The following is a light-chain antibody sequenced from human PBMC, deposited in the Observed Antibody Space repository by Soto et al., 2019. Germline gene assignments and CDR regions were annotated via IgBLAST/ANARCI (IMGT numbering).Light chain of an antibody. J-gene: IGLJ3*02. CDR2: YDN. V-gene: IGLV3-21*04. Sequence: SYELTQPPSVSVATEETATITCGGDNIGINAVHWYQQKPGQAPLLVVYYDNDRPSGIPERFSGSTSGNTATLTISRVEAGDEADYYCQLWNSSSDQGVFCGGTKLTVL. CDR1: NIGINA. CDR3: QLWNSSSDQGV.